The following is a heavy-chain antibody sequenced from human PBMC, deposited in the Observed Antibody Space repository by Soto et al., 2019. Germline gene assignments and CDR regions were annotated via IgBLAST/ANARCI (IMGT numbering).Heavy chain of an antibody. CDR1: GYTFTSYD. CDR3: ARERSFGADY. CDR2: MNPNSGNT. D-gene: IGHD3-16*01. V-gene: IGHV1-8*01. J-gene: IGHJ4*02. Sequence: QVQLVQSGAEVKKPGASVKVSCKASGYTFTSYDINWVRQATGQGLEWMGWMNPNSGNTGYAQKFQGGVTITRNTSITTVYMELSSLRSDDTAVYYSARERSFGADYWGQGTLVTVSS.